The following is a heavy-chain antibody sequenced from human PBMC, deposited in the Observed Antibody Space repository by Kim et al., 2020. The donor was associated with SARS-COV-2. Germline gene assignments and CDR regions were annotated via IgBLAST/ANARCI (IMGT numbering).Heavy chain of an antibody. D-gene: IGHD3-3*01. J-gene: IGHJ6*02. V-gene: IGHV4-59*13. CDR1: GGSISSYY. Sequence: SETLSLTCTVSGGSISSYYWSWIRQPPGKGLEWIGYIYYSGSTNYNPSLKSRVTISVDTSKNQFSLKLSSVTAADTAVYYCARDGGYDFWSGNPRLGMDVWGQGTTVTVSS. CDR2: IYYSGST. CDR3: ARDGGYDFWSGNPRLGMDV.